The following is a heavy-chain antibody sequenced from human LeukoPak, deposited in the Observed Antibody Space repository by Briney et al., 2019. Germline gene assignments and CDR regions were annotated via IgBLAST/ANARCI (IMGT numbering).Heavy chain of an antibody. CDR3: ARDLRRYDSSGYYYY. CDR2: ISAYNGNT. J-gene: IGHJ4*02. Sequence: ASVKVSCKASGYTFTSYGISWVRQARGQGLEWMGWISAYNGNTNYAQKLQGRVTMTTDTSTSTAYMELRSLRSDDTAVYYCARDLRRYDSSGYYYYWGQGTLVTVSS. CDR1: GYTFTSYG. D-gene: IGHD3-22*01. V-gene: IGHV1-18*01.